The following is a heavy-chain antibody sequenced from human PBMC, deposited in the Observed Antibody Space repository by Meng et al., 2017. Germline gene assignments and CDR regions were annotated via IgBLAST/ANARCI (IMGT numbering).Heavy chain of an antibody. CDR3: ARYVGYNYGYGTDYYGMDV. CDR2: ISSSGSTI. V-gene: IGHV3-48*03. D-gene: IGHD5-18*01. Sequence: GESLKISCAASGFTFSSYEMNWVRQAPGKGLEWVSYISSSGSTIYYADSVKGRFTISRDNAKNSLYLQMNSLRAEDTAVYYCARYVGYNYGYGTDYYGMDVWGQGTTVTVSS. CDR1: GFTFSSYE. J-gene: IGHJ6*02.